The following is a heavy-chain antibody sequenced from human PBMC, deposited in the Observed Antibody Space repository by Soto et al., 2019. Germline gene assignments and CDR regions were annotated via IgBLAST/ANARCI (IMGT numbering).Heavy chain of an antibody. D-gene: IGHD2-2*03. V-gene: IGHV1-8*01. J-gene: IGHJ6*03. Sequence: ASVKVSCKASGYTFTSYDINWVRQATGQGLEWMGWMNPNSGNTGYAQKFQGRVTMTRNTSISTAYMELSSLRSEDTAVYYCARVGYCSSTSCYGGDYYYMDVWGKGTTVTVSS. CDR3: ARVGYCSSTSCYGGDYYYMDV. CDR1: GYTFTSYD. CDR2: MNPNSGNT.